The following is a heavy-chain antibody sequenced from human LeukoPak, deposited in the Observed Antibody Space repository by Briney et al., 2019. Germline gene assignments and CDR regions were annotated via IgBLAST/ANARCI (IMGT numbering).Heavy chain of an antibody. D-gene: IGHD2-15*01. CDR1: GGSISSSSYY. V-gene: IGHV4-39*01. Sequence: SETLSLTCTVSGGSISSSSYYWGWVRQPPGRGLEWIGCIYYSGSTYYNPSLKSRVTISVDTSKNQFSLKPSSVTAADTAVYYCARQRLYCSGGSCPKWFDPWGQGTLVTVSS. J-gene: IGHJ5*02. CDR2: IYYSGST. CDR3: ARQRLYCSGGSCPKWFDP.